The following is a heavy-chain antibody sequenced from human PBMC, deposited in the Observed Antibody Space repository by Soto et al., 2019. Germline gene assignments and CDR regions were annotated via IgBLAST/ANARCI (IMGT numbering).Heavy chain of an antibody. V-gene: IGHV4-59*08. Sequence: QVQLQDSGPGLVKPSETLSLTCTVSGGSINSFYWSWIRQPPGQGLEWIGYFYYSGNTYYIPSLKSRVTISVDASKNHLYPRLTSVTAADTAVYYCARSIAVDAFDIWGQGTMVTVSS. CDR1: GGSINSFY. CDR3: ARSIAVDAFDI. J-gene: IGHJ3*02. CDR2: FYYSGNT. D-gene: IGHD6-19*01.